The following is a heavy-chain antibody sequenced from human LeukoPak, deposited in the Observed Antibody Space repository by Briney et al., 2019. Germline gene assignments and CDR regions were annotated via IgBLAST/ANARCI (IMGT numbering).Heavy chain of an antibody. CDR2: INHSGST. Sequence: PSETLSLTCAVSGGSFSDYDWSWIRQPPGKGLEWIGEINHSGSTNYNPSLKSRVTISVDTSKNQFSLKLSSVTAADTAVYYCARDNDSSGYYYVGFDYWGQGTLVTVSS. CDR3: ARDNDSSGYYYVGFDY. CDR1: GGSFSDYD. D-gene: IGHD3-22*01. J-gene: IGHJ4*02. V-gene: IGHV4-34*01.